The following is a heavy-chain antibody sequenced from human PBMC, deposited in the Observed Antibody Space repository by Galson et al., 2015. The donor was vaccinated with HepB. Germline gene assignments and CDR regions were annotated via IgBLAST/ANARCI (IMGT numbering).Heavy chain of an antibody. CDR2: ISRTGSSS. V-gene: IGHV3-23*01. D-gene: IGHD2/OR15-2a*01. Sequence: SLRLSCAASGFAFSTYGMSWVRQAPGKGLEWVSVISRTGSSSDYADSVKGRFTIARDNSRTTVYLPMNSLRAEDTARDYCSTVAGFRYLDYWGQGILVTVSS. CDR1: GFAFSTYG. J-gene: IGHJ4*02. CDR3: STVAGFRYLDY.